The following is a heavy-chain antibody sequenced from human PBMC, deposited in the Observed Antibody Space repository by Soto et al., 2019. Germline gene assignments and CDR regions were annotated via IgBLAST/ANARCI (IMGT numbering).Heavy chain of an antibody. CDR3: ARVSVRYYGMDV. V-gene: IGHV4-61*01. CDR1: GGSVSSGSYY. CDR2: IYYSGST. D-gene: IGHD4-4*01. Sequence: SETLSLTCTVSGGSVSSGSYYWSWIRQPPGKGLEWIGYIYYSGSTNYNPSLKSRVTISVDTSKNRFSLKLSSVTAADTAVYYCARVSVRYYGMDVWGQGTTVTVSS. J-gene: IGHJ6*02.